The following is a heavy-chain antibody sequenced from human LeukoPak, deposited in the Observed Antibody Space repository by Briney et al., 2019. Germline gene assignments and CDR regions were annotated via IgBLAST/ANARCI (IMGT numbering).Heavy chain of an antibody. D-gene: IGHD3-3*01. J-gene: IGHJ4*02. V-gene: IGHV3-48*01. Sequence: GGSLRLSCAASGFTFSSYSMNWVRQAPGKGLEWVSYISSSGSTIHYADSVKGRFTISRDNAKNSLYLQMNSLRAEDTAVYYCARDERYDFWSGYYRDWGQGTLVTVSS. CDR1: GFTFSSYS. CDR3: ARDERYDFWSGYYRD. CDR2: ISSSGSTI.